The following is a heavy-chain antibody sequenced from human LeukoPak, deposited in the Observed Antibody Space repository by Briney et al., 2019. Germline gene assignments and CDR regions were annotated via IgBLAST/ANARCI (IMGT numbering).Heavy chain of an antibody. CDR1: VFTSTMDL. Sequence: RGSLRLSCVVPVFTSTMDLTRWVRQAPGKGRGWVATMRQVGGEIYYMDSVWGGFTPSRDNAKNTRSLQMNGLRAEETAMYYCVRIMDLLGVHFDFWGQGTLVTVSS. CDR2: MRQVGGEI. D-gene: IGHD2-8*01. J-gene: IGHJ4*02. V-gene: IGHV3-7*01. CDR3: VRIMDLLGVHFDF.